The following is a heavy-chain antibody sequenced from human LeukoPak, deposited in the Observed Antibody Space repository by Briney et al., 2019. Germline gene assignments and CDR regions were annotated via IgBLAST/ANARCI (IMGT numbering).Heavy chain of an antibody. V-gene: IGHV4-39*01. CDR2: IYYSGST. CDR1: GGSISSSSYY. CDR3: ASGSYTDDWYFDL. J-gene: IGHJ2*01. Sequence: PSETLSLTCTVSGGSISSSSYYWGWIRQPPGEGLEWIGSIYYSGSTYYNPSLKSRVTISVDTSKNQFSLKLSSVTAADTAVYYCASGSYTDDWYFDLWGRGTLVTVSS. D-gene: IGHD1-26*01.